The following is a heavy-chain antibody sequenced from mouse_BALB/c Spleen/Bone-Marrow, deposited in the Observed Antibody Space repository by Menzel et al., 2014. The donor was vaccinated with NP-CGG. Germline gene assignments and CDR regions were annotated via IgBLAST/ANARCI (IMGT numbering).Heavy chain of an antibody. Sequence: EVHLVESGGGLVQPGGSRKLSCAASGLTFSSFGMHWVRQAPEKGLEWVAYISSGSSTIYYADTVKGRFTISRDNPKNTLFLQMTSLRSEDTAMYYCARDVPLYDVGYFDYWGQGTTLTVSS. CDR2: ISSGSSTI. CDR3: ARDVPLYDVGYFDY. D-gene: IGHD2-14*01. CDR1: GLTFSSFG. J-gene: IGHJ2*01. V-gene: IGHV5-17*02.